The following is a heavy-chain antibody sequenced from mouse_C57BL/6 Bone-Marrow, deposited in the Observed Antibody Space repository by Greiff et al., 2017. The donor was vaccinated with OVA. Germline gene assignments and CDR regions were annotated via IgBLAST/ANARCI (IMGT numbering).Heavy chain of an antibody. D-gene: IGHD2-5*01. CDR2: IWSGGST. V-gene: IGHV2-2*01. CDR3: ARNRNSNYDYYAMDY. J-gene: IGHJ4*01. Sequence: VKLMESGPGLVQPSQSLSITCTVSGFSLTSYGVHWVRQSPGKGLEWLGVIWSGGSTDYNAAFISRLSISKDNSKSQVFFKMNSLQADDTAIYYCARNRNSNYDYYAMDYWGQGTSVTVSS. CDR1: GFSLTSYG.